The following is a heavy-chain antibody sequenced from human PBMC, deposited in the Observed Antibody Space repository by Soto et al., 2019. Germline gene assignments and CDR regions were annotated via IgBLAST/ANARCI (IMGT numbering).Heavy chain of an antibody. CDR2: IYYSGST. CDR1: GGSISSYY. D-gene: IGHD2-2*01. V-gene: IGHV4-59*01. Sequence: SETLSLTCTVSGGSISSYYWSWIRQPPGKGLEWIGYIYYSGSTNYNPSLKSRVTISVDTSKNQFSLKLSSVTAADTAVYYCARDQRYCSSTSCYGWFDPWGQGTLGTVSS. CDR3: ARDQRYCSSTSCYGWFDP. J-gene: IGHJ5*02.